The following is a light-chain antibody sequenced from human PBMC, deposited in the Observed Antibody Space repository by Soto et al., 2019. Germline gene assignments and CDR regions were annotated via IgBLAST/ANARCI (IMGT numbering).Light chain of an antibody. CDR1: QGISDY. V-gene: IGKV1-27*01. Sequence: DIQMTQSPSSLSASVRDRVTITCRSSQGISDYLAWYQQKPGKVPKLLIYAASTLQLGVPSLFSGSGSGTDFTHTISILQPEDVATYYCLKYNSAPWTFGQGTKLEIK. CDR2: AAS. J-gene: IGKJ1*01. CDR3: LKYNSAPWT.